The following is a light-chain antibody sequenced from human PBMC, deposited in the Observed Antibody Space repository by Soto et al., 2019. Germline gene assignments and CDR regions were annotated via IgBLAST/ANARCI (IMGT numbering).Light chain of an antibody. CDR1: SSDVGGYNY. V-gene: IGLV2-14*01. CDR3: RSNTRSSLYV. J-gene: IGLJ1*01. CDR2: EVS. Sequence: QSALTQPASVSGSPGQSITISCTGTSSDVGGYNYVSWHQQHPGKAPKLMIFEVSYRPSGVSDRFSGSKSGNTASLTISGLQADDEADYYCRSNTRSSLYVFGTGTKLTVL.